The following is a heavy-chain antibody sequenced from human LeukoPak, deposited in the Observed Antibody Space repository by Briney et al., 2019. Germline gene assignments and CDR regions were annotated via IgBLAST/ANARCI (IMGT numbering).Heavy chain of an antibody. CDR2: MNPNSGST. V-gene: IGHV1-8*01. J-gene: IGHJ6*02. CDR3: ASPTLEWLFDGMDV. Sequence: ASVKVSCKASGYTFTSYDINWVRQATGQGLEWMGWMNPNSGSTGYAQKFQGRVTMTRNTSISTAYMELSSLRSEDTAVYYCASPTLEWLFDGMDVWGQGTTVTVSS. CDR1: GYTFTSYD. D-gene: IGHD3-3*01.